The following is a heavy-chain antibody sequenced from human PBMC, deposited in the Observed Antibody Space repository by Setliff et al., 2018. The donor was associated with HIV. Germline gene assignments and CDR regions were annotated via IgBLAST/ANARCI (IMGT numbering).Heavy chain of an antibody. Sequence: SETLSLTCTVSGGSFTSRSYYWGWIRQPPGKGLEWIGSIFYSGITYYNPSLKSRVTMSVDTSKNQFSLNLTSVTAADTAVYYCARDRGSYNFWSGLARGDNWFDPWGQGTLVTVSS. CDR3: ARDRGSYNFWSGLARGDNWFDP. J-gene: IGHJ5*02. V-gene: IGHV4-39*07. CDR2: IFYSGIT. D-gene: IGHD3-3*01. CDR1: GGSFTSRSYY.